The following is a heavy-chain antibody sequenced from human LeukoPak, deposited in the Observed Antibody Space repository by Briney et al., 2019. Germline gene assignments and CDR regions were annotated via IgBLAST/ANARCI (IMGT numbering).Heavy chain of an antibody. J-gene: IGHJ3*02. D-gene: IGHD2-2*01. V-gene: IGHV4-30-2*01. CDR2: IYHSGST. CDR3: ARARGIPAVMEGAFDI. CDR1: GGSISSGGYY. Sequence: SQTLSLTCTVSGGSISSGGYYWSWIRQPPGKGLEWIGYIYHSGSTYYNPSLKSRVTISVDRSKNQFSLKLSSVTAADTAVYYCARARGIPAVMEGAFDIWGQGTMVTVSS.